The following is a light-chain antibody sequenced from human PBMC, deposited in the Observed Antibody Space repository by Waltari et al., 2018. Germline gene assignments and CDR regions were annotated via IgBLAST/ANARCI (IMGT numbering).Light chain of an antibody. V-gene: IGLV1-44*01. CDR2: TNN. CDR3: AAWDDSLIGRV. Sequence: QSVLTQPPSASGTPGPRVTISCSGSRSNVGINTVNWYQQLPGAAPELLIYTNNRRPSGVPDLFSGAKSGTSASVAISGLQSEDEADDYCAAWDDSLIGRVFGGGTKLTVL. J-gene: IGLJ3*02. CDR1: RSNVGINT.